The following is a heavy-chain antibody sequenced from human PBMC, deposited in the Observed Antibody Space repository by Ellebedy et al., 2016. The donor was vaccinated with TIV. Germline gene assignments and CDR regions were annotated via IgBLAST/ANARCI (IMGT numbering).Heavy chain of an antibody. CDR2: IWYDGSNK. CDR1: GFTFSSYG. J-gene: IGHJ5*02. Sequence: GESLKISCAASGFTFSSYGMHWVRQAPGKGLEWVAVIWYDGSNKYYADSVKGRFTISRDNSKNTLYLQMNSLRAEDTAVYYCARERAKWFDPWGQGTLVTVSS. CDR3: ARERAKWFDP. V-gene: IGHV3-33*01.